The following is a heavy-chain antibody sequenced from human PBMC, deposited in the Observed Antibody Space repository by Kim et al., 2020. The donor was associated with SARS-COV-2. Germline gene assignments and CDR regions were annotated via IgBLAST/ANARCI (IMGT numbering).Heavy chain of an antibody. V-gene: IGHV3-15*01. D-gene: IGHD2-15*01. J-gene: IGHJ4*02. Sequence: AAPMKGRITTTRDDPKNTMYLQMNSLKTEDAAVYYCTTYTDCCGGSCYDYWGQGTLVTVSS. CDR3: TTYTDCCGGSCYDY.